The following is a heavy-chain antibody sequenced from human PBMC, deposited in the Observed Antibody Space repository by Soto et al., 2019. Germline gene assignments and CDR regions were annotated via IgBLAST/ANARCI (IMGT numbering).Heavy chain of an antibody. CDR2: MNPNSGNT. CDR3: ARGGIAARPYGMDV. V-gene: IGHV1-8*01. Sequence: ASVKVSCKASGYTFTSYDINWVRQATGQGLEWMGWMNPNSGNTGYAQKFQGRVTMTRNTSISTAYMELSSLRSEDTAVYYCARGGIAARPYGMDVWGQGTTVTVSS. J-gene: IGHJ6*02. CDR1: GYTFTSYD. D-gene: IGHD6-6*01.